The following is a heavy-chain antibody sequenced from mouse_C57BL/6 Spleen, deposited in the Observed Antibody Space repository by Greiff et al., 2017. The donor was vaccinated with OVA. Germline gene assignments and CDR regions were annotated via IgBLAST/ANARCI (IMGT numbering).Heavy chain of an antibody. Sequence: EVKVVESGAELVKPGASVKLSCTASGFNIKDYYMHWVKQRTEQGLEWIGRIDPEDGETKYAPKFQGKATITADTSSNTAYLQLSSLTSEDTAVYYCARSYGSSYYAMDYWGQGTSVTVSS. CDR1: GFNIKDYY. J-gene: IGHJ4*01. CDR2: IDPEDGET. D-gene: IGHD1-1*01. CDR3: ARSYGSSYYAMDY. V-gene: IGHV14-2*01.